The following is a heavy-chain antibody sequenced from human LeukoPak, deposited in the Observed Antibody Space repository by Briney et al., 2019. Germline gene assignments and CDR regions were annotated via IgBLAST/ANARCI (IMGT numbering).Heavy chain of an antibody. Sequence: GGSLRLSCAASGFTFGDYTMHWFRQPPGRGLQWVSLITGDGGTTSYAGSVKGRFTISRDNSKNSLYLHMNSLRTEDTALYYCAKGHFGAGYYWGQGTLVTVSS. V-gene: IGHV3-43*02. CDR2: ITGDGGTT. J-gene: IGHJ4*02. CDR1: GFTFGDYT. CDR3: AKGHFGAGYY. D-gene: IGHD3-3*01.